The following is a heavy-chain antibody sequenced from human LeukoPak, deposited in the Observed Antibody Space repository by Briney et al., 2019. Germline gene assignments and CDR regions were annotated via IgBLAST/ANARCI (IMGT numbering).Heavy chain of an antibody. CDR3: AKDLYSSNWYNWFDP. CDR1: GFRFSSYA. J-gene: IGHJ5*02. Sequence: GGSLRLSCAASGFRFSSYAMHWVRQAPGKGLEWVAVISYDGNDKYYADSVKGRFTISRDNSKNTLYLQMNSLRAEDTAVYYCAKDLYSSNWYNWFDPWGQGTLVTVSS. CDR2: ISYDGNDK. D-gene: IGHD6-13*01. V-gene: IGHV3-30*18.